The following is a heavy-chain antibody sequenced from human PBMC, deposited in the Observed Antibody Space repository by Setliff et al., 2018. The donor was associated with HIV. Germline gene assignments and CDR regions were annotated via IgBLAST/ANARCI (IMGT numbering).Heavy chain of an antibody. Sequence: SVKVSCKASGDTFSSYAISWVRQAPGQGLEWMGGIIPIFGATNYAHKFQGRVTITADKSTSTAYMELSSLRSEDTAVYYCARHPMSPFLEWSYDSWGQGTLVTVSS. CDR2: IIPIFGAT. D-gene: IGHD3-3*02. V-gene: IGHV1-69*06. J-gene: IGHJ4*02. CDR3: ARHPMSPFLEWSYDS. CDR1: GDTFSSYA.